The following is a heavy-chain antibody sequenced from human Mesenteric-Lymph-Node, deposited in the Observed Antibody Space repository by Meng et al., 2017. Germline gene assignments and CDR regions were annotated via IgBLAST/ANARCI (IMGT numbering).Heavy chain of an antibody. CDR3: VREALGVDWQPLDH. D-gene: IGHD3-9*01. CDR1: GFTFRNYD. J-gene: IGHJ4*02. CDR2: IGTVGDT. Sequence: EVQLVESGGGLVQPGGSLSLFCAASGFTFRNYDMHWVRQATGEGLEWVAAIGTVGDTYYPGSVKGRFTISRDDAKNSLYLQMNSQRAGDTGVYYCVREALGVDWQPLDHWGQGTLVTVSS. V-gene: IGHV3-13*01.